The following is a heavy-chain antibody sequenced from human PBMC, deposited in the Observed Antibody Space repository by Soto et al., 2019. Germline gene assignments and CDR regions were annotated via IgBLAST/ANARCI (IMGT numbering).Heavy chain of an antibody. Sequence: GGSLRLSCAASGFTFSSYGMHWVRQAPGKGLEWVAVISYDGSNKYYADSVKGRFTISRDNSKNTLYLQMNSLRAEDTAVYYSAKDQSTMVREPIIYYYYGMDVWGQGTTVTVSS. D-gene: IGHD3-10*01. V-gene: IGHV3-30*18. J-gene: IGHJ6*02. CDR3: AKDQSTMVREPIIYYYYGMDV. CDR1: GFTFSSYG. CDR2: ISYDGSNK.